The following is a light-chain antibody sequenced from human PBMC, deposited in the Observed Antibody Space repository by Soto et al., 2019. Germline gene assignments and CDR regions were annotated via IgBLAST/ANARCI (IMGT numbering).Light chain of an antibody. J-gene: IGLJ1*01. Sequence: QSALTQPASVSGSPGQSITISCTGTSSDVGGYNYVSWYQHHPGKAPKLIIYDVTNRPSGVSNPFSGSKSGNTASLTISGLQPEDEAEYYCSSYTTGNPRLIVFGTGAKVTVL. V-gene: IGLV2-14*03. CDR2: DVT. CDR1: SSDVGGYNY. CDR3: SSYTTGNPRLIV.